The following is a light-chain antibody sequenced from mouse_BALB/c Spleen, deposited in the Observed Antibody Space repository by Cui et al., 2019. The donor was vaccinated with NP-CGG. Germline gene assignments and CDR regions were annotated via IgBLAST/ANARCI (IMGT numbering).Light chain of an antibody. CDR1: TGAVTTSNY. Sequence: AVVTQASAPTTSPGETVTLTCRPSTGAVTTSNYANWVQEKPDHLFTGLIGGTNNRAPGVPARFSGSLIGDKAALTITGAQTEDEAIYFCALWYSNHWVFGGGTKLTVL. J-gene: IGLJ1*01. V-gene: IGLV1*01. CDR2: GTN. CDR3: ALWYSNHWV.